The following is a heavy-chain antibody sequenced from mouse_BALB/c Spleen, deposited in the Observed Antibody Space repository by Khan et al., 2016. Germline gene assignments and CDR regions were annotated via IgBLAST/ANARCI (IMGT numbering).Heavy chain of an antibody. D-gene: IGHD2-4*01. V-gene: IGHV2-2*02. CDR1: GFSLTSYG. J-gene: IGHJ3*01. Sequence: QVQLKQSGPGLVQPSQSLSITCTVSGFSLTSYGVHWVRQSPGKGLEWLGVIWSGGSTDYNAAFISRLSISKDNSKSQVFFTMNSLQANDTAIYYCARNMITTWVAFWGQGTLVTVSS. CDR3: ARNMITTWVAF. CDR2: IWSGGST.